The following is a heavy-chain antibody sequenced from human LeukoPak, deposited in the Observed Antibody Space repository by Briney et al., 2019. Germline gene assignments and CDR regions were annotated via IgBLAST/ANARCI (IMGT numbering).Heavy chain of an antibody. CDR2: IYYSGST. V-gene: IGHV4-39*07. CDR1: GGSISSSSYY. J-gene: IGHJ4*02. Sequence: PSETLSLTCTVSGGSISSSSYYWGWIRQPPGKGLEWIGSIYYSGSTYYNPSLKSRVTISVDTSKNQFSLKLSSVTAADTAVYYCARDNPGLKFWGQGTLVTVSS. CDR3: ARDNPGLKF. D-gene: IGHD1-14*01.